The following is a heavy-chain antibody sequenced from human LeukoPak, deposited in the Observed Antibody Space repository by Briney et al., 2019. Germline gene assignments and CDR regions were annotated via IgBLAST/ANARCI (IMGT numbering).Heavy chain of an antibody. CDR3: ASARRTVCTSCYFPDY. Sequence: SVKVSCKASGGTFSSYAISWVRQAPGQGLEWMGGIIPIFGTANYAQKFQGRVTITADESTSSAYMELSSLRSEDTAVYYCASARRTVCTSCYFPDYWGQGTLVTVSS. J-gene: IGHJ4*02. CDR1: GGTFSSYA. D-gene: IGHD2-2*01. CDR2: IIPIFGTA. V-gene: IGHV1-69*01.